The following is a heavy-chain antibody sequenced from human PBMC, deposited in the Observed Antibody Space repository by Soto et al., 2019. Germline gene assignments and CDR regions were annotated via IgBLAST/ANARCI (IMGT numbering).Heavy chain of an antibody. J-gene: IGHJ4*02. CDR1: GYSFTNYW. CDR2: IYPGDSDT. Sequence: GESLKISCKASGYSFTNYWIGWVRQTPGKGLEWMGIIYPGDSDTRYSPPFQGQVTISADKSINTAYLQWNSLKASDSAIYYCARRDLGLEATGSASLWGPGTLVTVSS. CDR3: ARRDLGLEATGSASL. D-gene: IGHD6-13*01. V-gene: IGHV5-51*01.